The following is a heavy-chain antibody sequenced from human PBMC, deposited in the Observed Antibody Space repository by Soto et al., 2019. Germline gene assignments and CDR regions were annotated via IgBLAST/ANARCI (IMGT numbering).Heavy chain of an antibody. J-gene: IGHJ4*02. CDR3: AKDYGDFRDPLDY. CDR2: ITGSGDKR. V-gene: IGHV3-23*01. D-gene: IGHD4-17*01. Sequence: EVHLLESGGGLVQPGGSLRLSCAASGFTFSSYAMSWVRQAPGKGLEWVSGITGSGDKRYYADSVKGRFTISRDNSKNTLYLQMNSLRVEDTAVFYCAKDYGDFRDPLDYWGQGTLVTVSS. CDR1: GFTFSSYA.